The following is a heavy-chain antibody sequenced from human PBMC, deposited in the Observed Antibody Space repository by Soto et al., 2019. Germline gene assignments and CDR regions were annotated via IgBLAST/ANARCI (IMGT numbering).Heavy chain of an antibody. CDR2: IYYSGST. D-gene: IGHD4-17*01. CDR1: GGSISSYY. CDR3: ARRYGSAFDI. J-gene: IGHJ3*02. Sequence: LSLTCTVSGGSISSYYWSWIRQPPGKGLEWIGYIYYSGSTNYNPSLKSRVTISVDKSKNQFSLKLSSVTAADTAVYYCARRYGSAFDICGQLTMVPVSS. V-gene: IGHV4-59*01.